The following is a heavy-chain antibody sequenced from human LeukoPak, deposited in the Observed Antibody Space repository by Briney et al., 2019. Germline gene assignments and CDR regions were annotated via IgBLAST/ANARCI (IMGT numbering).Heavy chain of an antibody. J-gene: IGHJ4*02. V-gene: IGHV3-48*04. D-gene: IGHD1-14*01. CDR1: RFTFNSYG. CDR3: AREVWGPEY. Sequence: GGSLRLSCSASRFTFNSYGMNWFRQVPGKGLEWISYINSVGGTTFYADSVKGRFTITRDNTKNSVYLQMSSLRAEDTAVYYCAREVWGPEYWGQGTLVTVSS. CDR2: INSVGGTT.